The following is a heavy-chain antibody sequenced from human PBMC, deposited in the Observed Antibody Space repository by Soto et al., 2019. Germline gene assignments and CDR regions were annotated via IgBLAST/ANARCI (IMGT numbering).Heavy chain of an antibody. CDR1: GYTFTNFG. CDR3: ARGTGLNDGSDL. J-gene: IGHJ4*02. Sequence: HLVQSGGEVKKPGASVKLSCQTSGYTFTNFGVTWERQAPGQGREWVGWVNGDSGNTNYARNLEGRVTMTTDASTDTADMELRNLRSDDTAIYYCARGTGLNDGSDLWGQGTVVTVSS. V-gene: IGHV1-18*01. CDR2: VNGDSGNT. D-gene: IGHD3-10*01.